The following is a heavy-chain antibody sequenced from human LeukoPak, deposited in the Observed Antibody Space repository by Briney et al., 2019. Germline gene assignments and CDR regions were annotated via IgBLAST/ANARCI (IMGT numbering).Heavy chain of an antibody. CDR1: GYTFTSYG. J-gene: IGHJ4*02. Sequence: ASVKVSCKASGYTFTSYGISWVRQAPGQGLEWMGWISAYNGSTNYAQKLQGRVTMTTDTSTSTAYMELRSLRSDDTAVYYCARVWDYYDSSDYWGQGTLVTVSS. D-gene: IGHD3-22*01. CDR2: ISAYNGST. CDR3: ARVWDYYDSSDY. V-gene: IGHV1-18*01.